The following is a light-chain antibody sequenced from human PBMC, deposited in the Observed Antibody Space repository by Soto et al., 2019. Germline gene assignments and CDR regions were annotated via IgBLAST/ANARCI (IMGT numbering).Light chain of an antibody. J-gene: IGLJ2*01. CDR3: QSYDSSLSGSKVV. CDR1: SSNIGAGYD. V-gene: IGLV1-40*01. CDR2: GNR. Sequence: QSVLTQPPSVSGAPGQRVTISCTGSSSNIGAGYDVHWYQQLPGTAPKLVIYGNRNRPSGVPDRFSGSKSGTSASLAITGLQAEDEADYYCQSYDSSLSGSKVVFGGGTQPDRP.